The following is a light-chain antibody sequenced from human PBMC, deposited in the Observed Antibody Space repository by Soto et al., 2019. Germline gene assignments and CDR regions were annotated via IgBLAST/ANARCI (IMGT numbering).Light chain of an antibody. V-gene: IGKV3-15*01. CDR3: QQGKSWSRT. CDR2: DAS. J-gene: IGKJ4*01. CDR1: QSIRSN. Sequence: IVVTQCHTTLSQSPGDRATPSCMGSQSIRSNLAWYQQKPGQTPRLIMYDASTRATGIPARFSGSGSGTEFTLTISSLQSEDFAVYYCQQGKSWSRTFGRGTKVDIK.